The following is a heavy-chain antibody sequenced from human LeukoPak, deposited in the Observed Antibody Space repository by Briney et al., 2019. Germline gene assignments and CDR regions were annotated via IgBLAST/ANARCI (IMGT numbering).Heavy chain of an antibody. D-gene: IGHD4-17*01. CDR3: ASVPYGDYGYFQH. V-gene: IGHV1-18*01. Sequence: ASVTVSCKASGYTFTSYGISWVRQAPGQGLEWMGWISAYNGNTNYAQKLQGRVTMTTDTSTSTAYMELRSLSSDDTAVYYCASVPYGDYGYFQHWGQGTLVTVSS. J-gene: IGHJ1*01. CDR2: ISAYNGNT. CDR1: GYTFTSYG.